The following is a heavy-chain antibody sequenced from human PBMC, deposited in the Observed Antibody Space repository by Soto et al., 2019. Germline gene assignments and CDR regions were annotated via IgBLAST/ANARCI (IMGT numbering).Heavy chain of an antibody. CDR1: GYSFTSLD. CDR2: MEPSTGRT. J-gene: IGHJ4*02. Sequence: ASVKVSCKASGYSFTSLDINWVRQAAGQGLEWMGWMEPSTGRTGYAQKFQGRVTMTRDTSINTAYMELTTLTSDDTAFYYCARGVSAGVDYWGQGTLVTVSS. D-gene: IGHD1-26*01. CDR3: ARGVSAGVDY. V-gene: IGHV1-8*01.